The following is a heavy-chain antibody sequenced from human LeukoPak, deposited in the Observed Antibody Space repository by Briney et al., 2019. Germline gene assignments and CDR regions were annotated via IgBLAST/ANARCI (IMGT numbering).Heavy chain of an antibody. CDR1: GFTFSSYA. CDR2: ISGSGSTI. J-gene: IGHJ4*02. CDR3: ARDLRPGYSYGYIDY. D-gene: IGHD5-18*01. V-gene: IGHV3-23*01. Sequence: GGSLRLSCAASGFTFSSYAMSWVRQAPGKGLEWVSAISGSGSTIYYADSVKGRFTISRDNAKNSLYLQMNSLRAEDTAVYYCARDLRPGYSYGYIDYWGQGTLVTVSS.